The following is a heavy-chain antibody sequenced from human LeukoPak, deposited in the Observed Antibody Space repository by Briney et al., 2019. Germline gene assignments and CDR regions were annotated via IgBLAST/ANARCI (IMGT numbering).Heavy chain of an antibody. Sequence: SETLSLTCAVYGGSFSGYYWSWIRQPPGKGLEWIGEINHSGSTNYNPSLKSRVTISVDTSKNQFSLKLSSVTAADTAVYYCARAGSGSYYYWSDPWGQGTLVTVSS. D-gene: IGHD1-26*01. V-gene: IGHV4-34*01. CDR2: INHSGST. CDR3: ARAGSGSYYYWSDP. CDR1: GGSFSGYY. J-gene: IGHJ5*02.